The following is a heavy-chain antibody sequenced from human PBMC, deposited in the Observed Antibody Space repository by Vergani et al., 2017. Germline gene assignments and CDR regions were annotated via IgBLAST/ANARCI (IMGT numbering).Heavy chain of an antibody. CDR2: IDHTGRP. Sequence: QVQLQQWGGGLLKPSETLSLTCVVNGGSFTSYHWTWIRQSPGEGLVWVGDIDHTGRPDYNPSLKSRLTMSVDKSRNQFSLTLNSVTATDTAIYFCARVNTETNGHLYYYYYMDVLGQGTAVTVS. CDR3: ARVNTETNGHLYYYYYMDV. J-gene: IGHJ6*03. D-gene: IGHD4-11*01. V-gene: IGHV4-34*01. CDR1: GGSFTSYH.